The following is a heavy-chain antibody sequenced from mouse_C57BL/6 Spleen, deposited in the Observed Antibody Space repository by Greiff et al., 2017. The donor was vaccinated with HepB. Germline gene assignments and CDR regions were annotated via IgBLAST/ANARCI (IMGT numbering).Heavy chain of an antibody. CDR2: INPYNGDT. CDR1: GYSFTGYF. CDR3: ARGSYDGYYVPFAY. J-gene: IGHJ3*01. D-gene: IGHD2-3*01. Sequence: VQLQQSGPELVKPGDSVKISCKASGYSFTGYFMNWVMQSHGKSLEWIGRINPYNGDTFYNQKFKGKATLTVDKSSSTAHMELRSLTSEDSAVYYRARGSYDGYYVPFAYWGQGTLVTVSA. V-gene: IGHV1-20*01.